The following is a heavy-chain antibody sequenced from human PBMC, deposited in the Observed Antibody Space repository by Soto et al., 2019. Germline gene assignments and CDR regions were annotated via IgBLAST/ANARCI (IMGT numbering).Heavy chain of an antibody. V-gene: IGHV4-4*02. CDR3: ARDRIAVAGTQLY. Sequence: SETLSLTCAVSGGSISSSNWWSWVRQPPGKGLEWIGEIYHSGSTNYNPSLKSRVTISVDKSKNQFSLKLSSVNAADTAVYYCARDRIAVAGTQLYWGQGTLVTISS. CDR2: IYHSGST. J-gene: IGHJ4*02. CDR1: GGSISSSNW. D-gene: IGHD6-19*01.